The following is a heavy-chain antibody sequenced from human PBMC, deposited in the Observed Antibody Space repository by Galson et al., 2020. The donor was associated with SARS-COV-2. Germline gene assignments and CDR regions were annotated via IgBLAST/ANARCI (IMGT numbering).Heavy chain of an antibody. CDR1: GGSINTNNW. D-gene: IGHD6-13*01. CDR3: ARAGGAAAGYDY. V-gene: IGHV4-4*02. CDR2: IQRTGST. J-gene: IGHJ4*02. Sequence: SETLSLTCDVSGGSINTNNWWSWVRQPPGKGLEWMGEIQRTGSTNYNPSLKSRVTISMDKSKNQFSLNLTSVTAADTAVYYCARAGGAAAGYDYWGQGTLVTVSS.